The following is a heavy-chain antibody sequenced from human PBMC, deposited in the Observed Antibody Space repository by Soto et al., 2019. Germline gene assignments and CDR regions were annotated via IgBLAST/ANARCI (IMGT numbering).Heavy chain of an antibody. CDR1: CYTFTSYS. J-gene: IGHJ6*02. D-gene: IGHD3-3*01. V-gene: IGHV1-18*01. CDR2: ISAYNGNT. Sequence: ASVKVSCKASCYTFTSYSISWVRQAPGQGLEWMGWISAYNGNTNYAQKLQGRVTMTTDTSTSTAYMELRSLRSDDTAVYYCESDLRTILSRQGMDVWGQGTTVTVSS. CDR3: ESDLRTILSRQGMDV.